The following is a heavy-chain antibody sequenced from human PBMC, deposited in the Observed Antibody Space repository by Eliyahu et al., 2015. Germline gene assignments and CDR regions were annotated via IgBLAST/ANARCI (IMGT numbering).Heavy chain of an antibody. V-gene: IGHV3-11*01. CDR2: ISSSAI. D-gene: IGHD1-26*01. J-gene: IGHJ4*02. CDR3: ARGNSGGYDF. CDR1: GFPFSDYY. Sequence: QVQLVESGGGLVKPGGSLRXXCAPSGFPFSDYYMSWIRQAPGKGLEWVSYISSSAIYYADSVRGRFTIPRDNAKYSVSLQMNSLRVDDTAVYYCARGNSGGYDFWGQGTPVTVSS.